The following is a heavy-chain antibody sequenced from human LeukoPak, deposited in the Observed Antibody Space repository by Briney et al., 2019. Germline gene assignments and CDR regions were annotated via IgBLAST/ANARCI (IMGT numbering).Heavy chain of an antibody. CDR1: GYTFTSYG. CDR2: ISGSGGST. CDR3: AKGVGYCSGGSCQQFDY. Sequence: SCKASGYTFTSYGISWVRQAPGKGLKWVSAISGSGGSTYYADSVKGRITISRDNSKNTLYLQMNSLRAEDTAVYYCAKGVGYCSGGSCQQFDYWGQGTLVTVSS. V-gene: IGHV3-23*01. D-gene: IGHD2-15*01. J-gene: IGHJ4*02.